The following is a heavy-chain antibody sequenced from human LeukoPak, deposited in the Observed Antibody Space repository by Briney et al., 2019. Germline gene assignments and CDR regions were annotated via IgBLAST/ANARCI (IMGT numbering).Heavy chain of an antibody. Sequence: GSSVKVSCKASGGTFSSYAISWVRQAPGQGLEWMGRIIPILGIANYAQKFQGRVTITADKSTSTAYMELSSLRSEDTAVYYCARGFVDGSGSYAPDAFDIWGQGTMVTVSP. V-gene: IGHV1-69*04. CDR3: ARGFVDGSGSYAPDAFDI. D-gene: IGHD3-10*01. CDR1: GGTFSSYA. CDR2: IIPILGIA. J-gene: IGHJ3*02.